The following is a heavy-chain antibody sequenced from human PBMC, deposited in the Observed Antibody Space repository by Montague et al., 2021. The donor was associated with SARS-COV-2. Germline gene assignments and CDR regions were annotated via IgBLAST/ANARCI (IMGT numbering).Heavy chain of an antibody. CDR3: ARDPHIVVVMYYFDY. V-gene: IGHV3-30*04. Sequence: FLRLSCAASGFTFSSYAMHWVRQAPGKGLEWVAVISYDGSNKYYADSVKGRFTISRDNSKNTLYLQMNSLRAEDTAVYYCARDPHIVVVMYYFDYWGQGTLVTVSS. D-gene: IGHD2-21*01. J-gene: IGHJ4*02. CDR1: GFTFSSYA. CDR2: ISYDGSNK.